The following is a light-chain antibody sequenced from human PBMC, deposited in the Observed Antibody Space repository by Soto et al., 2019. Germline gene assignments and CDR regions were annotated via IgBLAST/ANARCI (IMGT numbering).Light chain of an antibody. CDR2: EVT. V-gene: IGLV2-14*01. Sequence: QSALTQPASVSGSPGQSITISCTGTSSDVGGYDYVSWYQQHPDKAPKLIVYEVTHRPSGVSNRFSGSKSGNTASLTISGLQAEDEADYYCSSLTSGSTGVFGTGTKVTVL. CDR1: SSDVGGYDY. J-gene: IGLJ1*01. CDR3: SSLTSGSTGV.